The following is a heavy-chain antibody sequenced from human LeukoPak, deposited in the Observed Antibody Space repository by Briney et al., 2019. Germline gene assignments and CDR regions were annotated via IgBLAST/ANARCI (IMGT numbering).Heavy chain of an antibody. Sequence: GGSLRLSCAASGFTFSSYAMSWVRQAPGKGLEWVSAISGSGGSTYYADSVKGRFTISRDNSKNTLYLQMNSLRAEDTAVYYCEKKVYSGGGKHHFDYGAKETLVTVSS. V-gene: IGHV3-23*01. D-gene: IGHD6-13*01. CDR3: EKKVYSGGGKHHFDY. J-gene: IGHJ4*02. CDR1: GFTFSSYA. CDR2: ISGSGGST.